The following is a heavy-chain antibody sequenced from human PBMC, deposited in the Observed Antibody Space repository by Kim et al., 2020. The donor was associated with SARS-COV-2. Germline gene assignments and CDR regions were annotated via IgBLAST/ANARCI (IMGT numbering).Heavy chain of an antibody. V-gene: IGHV3-9*01. Sequence: IGYADSVKGRFTISRDNAKNSLYLQMNSLRAEDTALYYCSKSSYEGAFDIWGQGTMVTVSS. D-gene: IGHD5-18*01. J-gene: IGHJ3*02. CDR3: SKSSYEGAFDI. CDR2: I.